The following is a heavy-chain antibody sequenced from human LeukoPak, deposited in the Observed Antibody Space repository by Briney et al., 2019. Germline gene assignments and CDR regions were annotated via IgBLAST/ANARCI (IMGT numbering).Heavy chain of an antibody. V-gene: IGHV3-7*01. J-gene: IGHJ4*02. CDR1: GFTFSNYW. D-gene: IGHD3-22*01. CDR2: MKPDGSAK. CDR3: ARVVDSSNWYFDS. Sequence: GGSLRLSCTASGFTFSNYWMTWVRQAPGKGLEWVANMKPDGSAKYYVDSVKGRFTISRDNAKNSLYLQMNGLRGKDTAVYYCARVVDSSNWYFDSWGQGTLVTVSS.